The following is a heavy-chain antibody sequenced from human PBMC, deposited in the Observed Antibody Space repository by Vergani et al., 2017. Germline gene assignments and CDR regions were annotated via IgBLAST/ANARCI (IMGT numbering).Heavy chain of an antibody. CDR2: ISSSGGSPI. D-gene: IGHD1-1*01. V-gene: IGHV3-11*04. Sequence: QVQLVESGGGLVKPGGSLRLSCAASGFTFSDYYMSWIRQAPGKGLEWVSFISSSGGSPIYYADSVKGRFTVSRDNAKNSLFLQMNSLRAEDTAVYYCAKAGGGTDRFDNWGQGTLVTVSS. J-gene: IGHJ4*02. CDR3: AKAGGGTDRFDN. CDR1: GFTFSDYY.